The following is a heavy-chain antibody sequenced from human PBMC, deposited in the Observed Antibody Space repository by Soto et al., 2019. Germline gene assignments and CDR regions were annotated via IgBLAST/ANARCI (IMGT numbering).Heavy chain of an antibody. D-gene: IGHD1-20*01. Sequence: ASVKVSCKASGYAFTSYGISWVRQAPGQGLEWMGWISPYNGNTNYAQKFQGRVTLTTDTPTSTAYMEVRGLTSDDTAVYYCARDSPITGSLRGTPLMAVWGQGTTVTVSS. CDR2: ISPYNGNT. J-gene: IGHJ6*02. CDR3: ARDSPITGSLRGTPLMAV. V-gene: IGHV1-18*04. CDR1: GYAFTSYG.